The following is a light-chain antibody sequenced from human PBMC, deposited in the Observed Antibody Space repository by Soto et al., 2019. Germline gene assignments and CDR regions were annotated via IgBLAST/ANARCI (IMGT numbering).Light chain of an antibody. CDR1: QGINNY. CDR2: GAS. V-gene: IGKV1-16*02. J-gene: IGKJ5*01. Sequence: DIQMTQSPSSLSASVGDRVTITCRASQGINNYLAWFQQKPGKDPKSLIYGASSLQSGVPSKFSGSGAGTDFTLTISSLQPEDFAMYYCQQYNSYPITFGQGTRLEI. CDR3: QQYNSYPIT.